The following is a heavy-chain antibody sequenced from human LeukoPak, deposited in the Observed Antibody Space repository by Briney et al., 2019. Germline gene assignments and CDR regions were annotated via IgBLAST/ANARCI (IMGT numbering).Heavy chain of an antibody. CDR1: GFTFSSYA. CDR2: ISYDGSNK. V-gene: IGHV3-30-3*01. CDR3: ATDPSGGSSFYYYGMDV. Sequence: PGGSLRLSCAASGFTFSSYAMHWVRQAPGKGLEWVAVISYDGSNKYYADSVRGRFTISRDNSKNTLYLQMNSLRAEDTAVYYCATDPSGGSSFYYYGMDVWGQGTPVTVSS. J-gene: IGHJ6*02. D-gene: IGHD6-6*01.